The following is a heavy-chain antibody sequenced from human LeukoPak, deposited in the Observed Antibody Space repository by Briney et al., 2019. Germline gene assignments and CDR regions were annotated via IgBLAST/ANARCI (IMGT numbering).Heavy chain of an antibody. Sequence: PGRSLRLSCAASGFTFSSYAMHWVRQAPGKGLEWVAVISYDGSNKYYADSVKGRFTISRDNSKNTLYLQMNSLRAEDTAVYYCARAYRTWGSYRGFIDYWGQGTLVTVSS. J-gene: IGHJ4*02. CDR3: ARAYRTWGSYRGFIDY. CDR2: ISYDGSNK. D-gene: IGHD3-16*02. CDR1: GFTFSSYA. V-gene: IGHV3-30-3*01.